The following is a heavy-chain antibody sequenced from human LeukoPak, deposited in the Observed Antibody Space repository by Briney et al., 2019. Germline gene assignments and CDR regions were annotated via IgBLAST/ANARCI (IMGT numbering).Heavy chain of an antibody. V-gene: IGHV1-69*13. Sequence: GASVKVSCKASGGTFSSYAISWVRQAPGQGLEWMGGIIPIFGTANYAQKFQGRVTITADESTSTVYMELSSLRSEDTAVYYCARGNGRADAFDIWGQGTMVTVSS. CDR3: ARGNGRADAFDI. CDR1: GGTFSSYA. CDR2: IIPIFGTA. J-gene: IGHJ3*02.